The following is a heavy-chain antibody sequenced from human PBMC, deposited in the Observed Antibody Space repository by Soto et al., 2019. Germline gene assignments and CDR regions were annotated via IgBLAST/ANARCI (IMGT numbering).Heavy chain of an antibody. D-gene: IGHD6-13*01. Sequence: ASVKVSCKASGYAFTSYYMHWVRQAPGQGLEWMGIINPSGGSTSYAQKFQGRVTMTRDTSTSTVYMELSSLRSEDTAVYYCARYPADDSSSWYGAYYFDYWGQGTLVTVSS. J-gene: IGHJ4*02. CDR2: INPSGGST. CDR3: ARYPADDSSSWYGAYYFDY. V-gene: IGHV1-46*01. CDR1: GYAFTSYY.